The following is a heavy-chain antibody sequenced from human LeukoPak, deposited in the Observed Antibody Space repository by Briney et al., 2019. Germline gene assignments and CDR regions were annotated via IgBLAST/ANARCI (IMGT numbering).Heavy chain of an antibody. Sequence: PGGSLRLSCATSGFIFSSYSMNWVRQAPGKGLVWVAYISSGGSTIYYADSVRGRFTISRDSTRNSLYLQMDSLRDEDTAVYYCAKLSDFWSLPLDYWGQGTLVAVSS. J-gene: IGHJ4*02. CDR2: ISSGGSTI. CDR1: GFIFSSYS. CDR3: AKLSDFWSLPLDY. D-gene: IGHD3-3*01. V-gene: IGHV3-48*02.